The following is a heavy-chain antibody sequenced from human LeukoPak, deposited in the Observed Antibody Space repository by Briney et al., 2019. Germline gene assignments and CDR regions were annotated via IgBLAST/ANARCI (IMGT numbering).Heavy chain of an antibody. D-gene: IGHD3-22*01. Sequence: GGSLRLSCAASGFTFRSYGMHWVRQTPGKGLEWVAVISYDGSNKYYADSVKGRFTISRDNSKSTLYLQMNSLRAEDTAVYYCARYYYYDSSAYQYYFDYWGQGTLVTVSS. CDR3: ARYYYYDSSAYQYYFDY. CDR1: GFTFRSYG. V-gene: IGHV3-30*03. CDR2: ISYDGSNK. J-gene: IGHJ4*02.